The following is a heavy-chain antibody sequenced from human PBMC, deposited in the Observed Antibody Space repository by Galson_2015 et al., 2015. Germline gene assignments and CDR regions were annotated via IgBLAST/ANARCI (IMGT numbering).Heavy chain of an antibody. Sequence: SLRLSCAASGFTFSSHAMSWVRQAPGKGLEWVSFIDQSGGSAYYADSVKGRFTISRDNSKNTVYLQINSLRADDAALYYCTKDVGYSGWLHGGQGMLVTVSS. CDR2: IDQSGGSA. J-gene: IGHJ4*02. V-gene: IGHV3-23*01. CDR1: GFTFSSHA. D-gene: IGHD6-19*01. CDR3: TKDVGYSGWLH.